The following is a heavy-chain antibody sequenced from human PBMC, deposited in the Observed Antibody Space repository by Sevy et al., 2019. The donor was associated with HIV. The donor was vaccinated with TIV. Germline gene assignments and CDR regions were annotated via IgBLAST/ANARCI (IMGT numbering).Heavy chain of an antibody. D-gene: IGHD2-8*01. V-gene: IGHV3-21*01. CDR3: AREALNGVSYSH. Sequence: GGSLRLSCAASGFTFSLYTMNWLRQAPGKGLEWVSSISPTTNYIYYADSLKGRFTISRDNAKNSLHLQVNSLRAEDTAVYYCAREALNGVSYSHWGQGTLVTVSS. CDR1: GFTFSLYT. CDR2: ISPTTNYI. J-gene: IGHJ4*02.